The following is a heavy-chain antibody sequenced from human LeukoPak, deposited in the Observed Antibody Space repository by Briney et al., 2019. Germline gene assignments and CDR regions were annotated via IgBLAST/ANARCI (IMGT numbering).Heavy chain of an antibody. Sequence: PSETLSLTCAVYGGSFSGYYWSWIRQPPEKGLEWIGEINHSGSTNYNPSLKSRVTISVDTSKNQFSLKLSSVTAADTAVYYCARQPEDFWSESRLDYWGQGTLVTVSS. CDR2: INHSGST. J-gene: IGHJ4*02. D-gene: IGHD3-3*01. V-gene: IGHV4-34*01. CDR1: GGSFSGYY. CDR3: ARQPEDFWSESRLDY.